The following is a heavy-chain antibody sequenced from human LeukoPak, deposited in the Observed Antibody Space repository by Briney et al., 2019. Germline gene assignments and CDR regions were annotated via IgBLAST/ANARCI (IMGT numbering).Heavy chain of an antibody. D-gene: IGHD5-24*01. CDR2: ISGSGSGGST. CDR1: GFTSRSSA. Sequence: GGSLRLSCAAPGFTSRSSAMSWVRKAPGKGLGWVSSISGSGSGGSTYYADSVKGRSTISRDNSKNTLYLQMNSLRAEDTAVYYCAKSGYNRFDDWGQGTLVTVSS. CDR3: AKSGYNRFDD. V-gene: IGHV3-23*01. J-gene: IGHJ4*02.